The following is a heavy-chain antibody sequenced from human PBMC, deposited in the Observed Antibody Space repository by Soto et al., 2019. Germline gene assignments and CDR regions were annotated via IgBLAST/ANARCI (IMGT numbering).Heavy chain of an antibody. V-gene: IGHV3-48*01. D-gene: IGHD3-16*01. CDR3: ARDSSGYDYIRSYLVH. Sequence: GGSLRLSCAASGFSFSSYSMNWVRQAPGKGLEWLSYISSGGRSEYYADSVKGRYTISRDNAKNSLYLQVNSLSPEDTAVYYCARDSSGYDYIRSYLVHWGQGTLVTVSS. CDR2: ISSGGRSE. J-gene: IGHJ4*02. CDR1: GFSFSSYS.